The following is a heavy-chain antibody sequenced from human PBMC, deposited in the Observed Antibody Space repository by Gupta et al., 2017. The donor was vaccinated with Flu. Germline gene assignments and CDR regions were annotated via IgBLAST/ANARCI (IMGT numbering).Heavy chain of an antibody. Sequence: SRINTDGSTTNYADSVKDRFTISRDNAKNTLYLQMNSLRVEDTAVYYCARVPYSGYRTFDPWGQGTLVTVSS. D-gene: IGHD5-12*01. V-gene: IGHV3-74*01. CDR3: ARVPYSGYRTFDP. J-gene: IGHJ5*02. CDR2: INTDGSTT.